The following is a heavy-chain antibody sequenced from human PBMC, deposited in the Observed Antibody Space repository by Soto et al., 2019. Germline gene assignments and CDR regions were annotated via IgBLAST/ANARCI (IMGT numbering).Heavy chain of an antibody. Sequence: QVTLKESGPVLVKPTETLTLTCTVSGFSLSNARMGVSWIRQSPGKALEWLAHVFSNDEKSYSTSLKSRLTIPKDTSKSQVVLTVANMDSVDTATYYCARVDERAYTGYGLYYFDSWGQGTLVTVSS. CDR2: VFSNDEK. D-gene: IGHD5-12*01. V-gene: IGHV2-26*01. CDR1: GFSLSNARMG. CDR3: ARVDERAYTGYGLYYFDS. J-gene: IGHJ4*02.